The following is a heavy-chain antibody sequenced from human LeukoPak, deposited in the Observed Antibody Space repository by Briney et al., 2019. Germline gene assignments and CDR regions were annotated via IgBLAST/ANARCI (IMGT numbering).Heavy chain of an antibody. J-gene: IGHJ4*02. CDR1: GFTFSSYS. Sequence: GGSLRLSCAASGFTFSSYSMNWVRQAPGKGLEWVSYISSSSSTIYYADSVKGRFTISRDNSKNTLYLQMNSLRAEDTAVYYCAKGSPRQQWLVGDYFDYWGQGTLVTVSS. CDR2: ISSSSSTI. CDR3: AKGSPRQQWLVGDYFDY. V-gene: IGHV3-48*01. D-gene: IGHD6-19*01.